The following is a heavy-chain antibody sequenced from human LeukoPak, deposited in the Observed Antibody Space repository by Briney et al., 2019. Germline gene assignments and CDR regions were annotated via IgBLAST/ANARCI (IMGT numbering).Heavy chain of an antibody. CDR3: ARDIGPSYGMDV. J-gene: IGHJ6*02. D-gene: IGHD3/OR15-3a*01. CDR1: GFTFSSYG. Sequence: GGSLRLSCAASGFTFSSYGMHWVRQAPGKGLEGVAVIWYDGSNKYYADSVKGRFTISRDNSKNTLYLQMNSLRAEDTAVYYCARDIGPSYGMDVWGQGTTVTVSS. V-gene: IGHV3-33*01. CDR2: IWYDGSNK.